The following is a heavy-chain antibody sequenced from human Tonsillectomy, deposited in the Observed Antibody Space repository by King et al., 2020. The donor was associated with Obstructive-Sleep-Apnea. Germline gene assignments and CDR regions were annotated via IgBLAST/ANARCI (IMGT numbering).Heavy chain of an antibody. V-gene: IGHV1-69*01. CDR1: GGTFSSYA. CDR2: ILPIFGTT. D-gene: IGHD5-24*01. J-gene: IGHJ2*01. CDR3: ARVGKEMATITGPYWYFDL. Sequence: QVQLVQSGAEVKKPGSSVKVSCKASGGTFSSYAISWVRQAPGQGLEWMGGILPIFGTTIYAQNFQGRVTITADESTSTAYMELNSLRSEDTAVYYCARVGKEMATITGPYWYFDLWGRGTLVTVSS.